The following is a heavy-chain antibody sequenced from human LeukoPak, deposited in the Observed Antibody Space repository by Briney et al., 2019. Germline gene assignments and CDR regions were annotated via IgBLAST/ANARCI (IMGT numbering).Heavy chain of an antibody. CDR2: IKDDGSET. CDR3: ARDQAAMVLSYYYYYMDV. Sequence: PGGSLRLSCAASRFTFSSYWMSWVRQAPGKGLEWVAHIKDDGSETYYVDSVKGRFSISRDNAKNSLYLQMNSLRAEDTAVYYCARDQAAMVLSYYYYYMDVWGKGTTVTVSS. V-gene: IGHV3-7*01. D-gene: IGHD5-18*01. J-gene: IGHJ6*03. CDR1: RFTFSSYW.